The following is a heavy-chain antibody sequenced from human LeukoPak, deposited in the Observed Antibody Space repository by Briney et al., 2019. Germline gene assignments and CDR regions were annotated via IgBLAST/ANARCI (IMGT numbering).Heavy chain of an antibody. CDR3: AREPDSSSAAFDY. CDR2: IYYSGST. CDR1: GGSISSYY. V-gene: IGHV4-59*01. J-gene: IGHJ4*02. D-gene: IGHD6-6*01. Sequence: PSETLSLTCTVSGGSISSYYWSWIRQPPGKGLEWIGYIYYSGSTNYNPSLKSRVTISVDTSENQFSLKLSSVTAADTAVYYCAREPDSSSAAFDYWGQGTLVTVSS.